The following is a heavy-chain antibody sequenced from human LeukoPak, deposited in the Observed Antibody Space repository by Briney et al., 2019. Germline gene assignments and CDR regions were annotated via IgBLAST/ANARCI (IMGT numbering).Heavy chain of an antibody. J-gene: IGHJ5*02. V-gene: IGHV1-2*02. CDR2: INPNSGGT. Sequence: ASVKVSCKASGYTLTGYYLHWVRQAPGQGLEWMGWINPNSGGTNYAQKFQGRVTMTRDTSISTAYMELSRLRSDETAVYYCAAHDYGDYWFDPWDQGALVTVSS. CDR1: GYTLTGYY. D-gene: IGHD4-17*01. CDR3: AAHDYGDYWFDP.